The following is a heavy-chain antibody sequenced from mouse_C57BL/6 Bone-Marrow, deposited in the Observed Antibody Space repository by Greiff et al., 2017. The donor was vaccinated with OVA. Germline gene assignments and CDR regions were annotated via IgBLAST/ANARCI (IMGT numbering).Heavy chain of an antibody. CDR1: GYTFTSYG. CDR3: ARPRDGVDY. CDR2: IYPRSGNT. D-gene: IGHD3-3*01. V-gene: IGHV1-81*01. J-gene: IGHJ2*01. Sequence: QVQLKESGAELARPGASVKLSCKASGYTFTSYGISWVKQSTGQGLEWIGEIYPRSGNTYYTEKFKGKATLTADKSSSTAYMELRSLTSEDSAVYFCARPRDGVDYWGQGTTLTVSS.